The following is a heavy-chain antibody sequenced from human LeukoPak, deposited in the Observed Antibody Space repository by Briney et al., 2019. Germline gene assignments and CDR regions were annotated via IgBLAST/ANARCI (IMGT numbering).Heavy chain of an antibody. CDR3: AKLGGSHPSDY. D-gene: IGHD1-26*01. V-gene: IGHV3-23*01. J-gene: IGHJ4*02. Sequence: GGSLRLSCAASGFTFSSYAMSWVRQAPGKGLEWVSIIDSSGGSTYYADSVKGRFAISRDNSKNTLSLQLNSLRAEDTAVYYCAKLGGSHPSDYWGQGILVTVSS. CDR1: GFTFSSYA. CDR2: IDSSGGST.